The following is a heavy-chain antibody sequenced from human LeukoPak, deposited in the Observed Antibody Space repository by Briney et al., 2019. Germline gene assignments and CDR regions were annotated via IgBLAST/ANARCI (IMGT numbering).Heavy chain of an antibody. CDR2: IHTSGST. D-gene: IGHD3-22*01. Sequence: SETLSLTCTVSGGSISSYYWSWIRQPAGKGLEWIGRIHTSGSTNYNPSLKSRVTMSVDTSKNQFSLKLSSVTAADTAVYYCARVVVSGYYPVFDYWGQGTLVTVSS. J-gene: IGHJ4*02. CDR1: GGSISSYY. CDR3: ARVVVSGYYPVFDY. V-gene: IGHV4-4*07.